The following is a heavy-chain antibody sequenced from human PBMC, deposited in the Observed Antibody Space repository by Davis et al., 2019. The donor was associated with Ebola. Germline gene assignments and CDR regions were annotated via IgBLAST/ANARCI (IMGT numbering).Heavy chain of an antibody. CDR1: GFTFSSYW. J-gene: IGHJ6*02. Sequence: GGSLRLSCAASGFTFSSYWMSWVRQAPGKGLEWVANIKQDGSEKYYVDSVKGRFTISRDNAKNSLYLQMNSLRAEDTAVYYCARAFWTRSFYYGMDVWGQGTTVTVSS. D-gene: IGHD3/OR15-3a*01. V-gene: IGHV3-7*01. CDR3: ARAFWTRSFYYGMDV. CDR2: IKQDGSEK.